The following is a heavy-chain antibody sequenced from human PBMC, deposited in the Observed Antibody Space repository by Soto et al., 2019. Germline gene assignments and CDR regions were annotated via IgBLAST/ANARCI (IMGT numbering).Heavy chain of an antibody. CDR1: GGSINPYY. J-gene: IGHJ4*02. Sequence: SETLSLTCTVSGGSINPYYWSWIRQTPGEGLQWIGYIYYTGTTNYNPSLKSRVTISVDTSKNQFSLKVNSVTAADTAVYYCGRHAKILTGYPLDSWGQGTLVTVSS. CDR3: GRHAKILTGYPLDS. CDR2: IYYTGTT. V-gene: IGHV4-59*08. D-gene: IGHD3-9*01.